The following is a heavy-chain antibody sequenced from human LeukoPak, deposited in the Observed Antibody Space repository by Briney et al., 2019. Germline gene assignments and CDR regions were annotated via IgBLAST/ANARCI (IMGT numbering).Heavy chain of an antibody. Sequence: AASMKVSCKSSGFTFTDHYIHWVRQAPGQGLEWMGYIGPHSTFTSSPQESQGRVTMTRDTSMTTAYMELTRLTSDDTAVYYCVREGEGPLSKDFDYWGQGTLVTVSS. CDR2: IGPHSTFT. J-gene: IGHJ4*02. CDR1: GFTFTDHY. CDR3: VREGEGPLSKDFDY. D-gene: IGHD2/OR15-2a*01. V-gene: IGHV1-2*02.